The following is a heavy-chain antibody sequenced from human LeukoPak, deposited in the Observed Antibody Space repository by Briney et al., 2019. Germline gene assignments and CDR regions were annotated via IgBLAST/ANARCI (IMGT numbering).Heavy chain of an antibody. Sequence: PSETLSLTCTVSGGSISSHYWSGIRQPPGRGLEWIGYIYYSGSTNYNPSLKSRVTISVATSKPQFSLKLSSVPAADTAVYYCATDSSYYASSGYYYPNWFDPWGQGTLVTVSS. V-gene: IGHV4-59*11. CDR1: GGSISSHY. J-gene: IGHJ5*02. CDR3: ATDSSYYASSGYYYPNWFDP. CDR2: IYYSGST. D-gene: IGHD3-22*01.